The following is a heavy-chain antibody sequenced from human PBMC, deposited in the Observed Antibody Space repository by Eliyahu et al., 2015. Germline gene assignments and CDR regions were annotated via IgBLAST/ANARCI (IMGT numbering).Heavy chain of an antibody. Sequence: QVQLVASGGGVVQPGRSLTLSCAGPGFTFSSYAMHWVRQAPGKGLEGVAMVSYDGISHFYADSVKGRFTISRDNSKNTLYLQVNSLSAEDTAVYYCAKDLAGGSYSPDYWGQGTLVIVSS. D-gene: IGHD3-10*01. CDR3: AKDLAGGSYSPDY. V-gene: IGHV3-30*18. J-gene: IGHJ4*02. CDR1: GFTFSSYA. CDR2: VSYDGISH.